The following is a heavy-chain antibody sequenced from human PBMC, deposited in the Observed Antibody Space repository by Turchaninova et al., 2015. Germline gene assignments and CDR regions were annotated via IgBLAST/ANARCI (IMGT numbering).Heavy chain of an antibody. CDR3: ARVGSGSYRLDY. CDR1: GGSIITYY. Sequence: QVQLQESGPGLVTPSETLSLTSTVPGGSIITYYRSWIRQPPGKGLEWIGYIYYSGSTNYNPSLNSRVTISVDTSKNQFSLKLSSVTAADTAVYYCARVGSGSYRLDYWGQGTLVTVSS. D-gene: IGHD1-26*01. J-gene: IGHJ4*02. V-gene: IGHV4-59*01. CDR2: IYYSGST.